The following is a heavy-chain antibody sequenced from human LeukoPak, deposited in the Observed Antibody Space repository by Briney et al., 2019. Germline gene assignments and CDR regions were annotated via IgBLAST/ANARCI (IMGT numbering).Heavy chain of an antibody. CDR3: ARERSSPPGSDFDY. V-gene: IGHV3-7*01. CDR2: IKQDGSEK. CDR1: AFTFSSYW. Sequence: GGSLRLSCEASAFTFSSYWMTWVRQAPGKGLEWVANIKQDGSEKYYVDSVKGRFTISRDDAKNSLYLQMHSLRPEDTAVYYCARERSSPPGSDFDYWGQGTLVTVSS. J-gene: IGHJ4*02. D-gene: IGHD1-26*01.